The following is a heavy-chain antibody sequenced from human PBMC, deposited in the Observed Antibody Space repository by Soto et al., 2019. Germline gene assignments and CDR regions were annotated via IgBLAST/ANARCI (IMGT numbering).Heavy chain of an antibody. CDR2: ISYDGSNK. V-gene: IGHV3-30-3*01. D-gene: IGHD1-1*01. J-gene: IGHJ6*02. Sequence: GGSLRLSCAASGFTFSSYAMHWVRQAPGKGLEWVAVISYDGSNKYYADSVKGRFTISRDNSKNTLYLQMNSLRAEDTAVYYCARDGFVWNHYYYGMDVWGQGTTVTVSS. CDR1: GFTFSSYA. CDR3: ARDGFVWNHYYYGMDV.